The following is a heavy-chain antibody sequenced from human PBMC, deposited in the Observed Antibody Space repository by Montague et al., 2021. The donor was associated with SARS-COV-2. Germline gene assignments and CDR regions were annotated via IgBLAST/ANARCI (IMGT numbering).Heavy chain of an antibody. CDR2: LYSSLST. J-gene: IGHJ6*02. D-gene: IGHD4-17*01. CDR1: GFTFSVYG. CDR3: ARDYGDYSYYYGLDV. V-gene: IGHV4-4*07. Sequence: LRLSGAASGFTFSVYGMSWIRQPAGKGLEWIGRLYSSLSTHYNPSLNXRVTMSVDTSKNQFSLKVSSVTAADTAVYYCARDYGDYSYYYGLDVWGQGTTVTVSS.